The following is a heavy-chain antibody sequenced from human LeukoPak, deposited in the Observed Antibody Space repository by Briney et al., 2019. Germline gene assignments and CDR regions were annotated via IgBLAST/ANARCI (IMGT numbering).Heavy chain of an antibody. CDR1: GFTFSSYS. CDR3: ARDLHPRYYLPDY. Sequence: GGSLRLSCAASGFTFSSYSMSWVRQAPGKGLEWVASIKEDGSETYYVDSVKGRFTISRDNAKNSLYLQMNSLRAEDTAVYYCARDLHPRYYLPDYWGQGTLVTVSS. V-gene: IGHV3-7*04. CDR2: IKEDGSET. D-gene: IGHD1-26*01. J-gene: IGHJ4*02.